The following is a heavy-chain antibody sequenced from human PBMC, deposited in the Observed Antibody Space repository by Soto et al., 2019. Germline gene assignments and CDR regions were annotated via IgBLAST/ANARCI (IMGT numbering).Heavy chain of an antibody. CDR2: ISGSGGST. Sequence: EVQLLESGGGLVQPGGSLRLSCAASGFTFSSYAMSWVRQAPGKGLEWVSAISGSGGSTYYADSAKGRFTISRDNSKNTLYLQMNSLRAEDTAVYYCAKGWRPAADYYYYYYMDVWGKGTTVTVSS. J-gene: IGHJ6*03. D-gene: IGHD6-13*01. V-gene: IGHV3-23*01. CDR1: GFTFSSYA. CDR3: AKGWRPAADYYYYYYMDV.